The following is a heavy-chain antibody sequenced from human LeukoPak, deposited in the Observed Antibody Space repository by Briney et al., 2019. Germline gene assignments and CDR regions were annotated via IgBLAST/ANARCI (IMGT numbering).Heavy chain of an antibody. CDR2: INHGGST. Sequence: SETLSLTCAVYGGSFSGYYWSWIRQPPGKGLEWIGEINHGGSTNYNPSLKSRVTILVETSKSQFSLKLTSVTAADTAVYYCTRAYLDYGDNSDYWGQGTLVTVSS. CDR3: TRAYLDYGDNSDY. J-gene: IGHJ4*02. CDR1: GGSFSGYY. D-gene: IGHD4-17*01. V-gene: IGHV4-34*01.